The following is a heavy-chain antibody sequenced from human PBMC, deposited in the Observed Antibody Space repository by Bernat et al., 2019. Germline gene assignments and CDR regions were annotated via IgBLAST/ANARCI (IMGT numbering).Heavy chain of an antibody. D-gene: IGHD1-26*01. CDR1: GYIFTTYA. CDR2: INAGYGNT. V-gene: IGHV1-3*01. J-gene: IGHJ3*01. Sequence: QVQLVQSGAEVKKPGASVKVSCKAPGYIFTTYAIYWVRQAPGQRLEYVGWINAGYGNTKYSQKFQGRVTITKDTSASTAYMELTAQTSEDAAVYYCAREGGSETSFGFDFWGQGTMVTVSS. CDR3: AREGGSETSFGFDF.